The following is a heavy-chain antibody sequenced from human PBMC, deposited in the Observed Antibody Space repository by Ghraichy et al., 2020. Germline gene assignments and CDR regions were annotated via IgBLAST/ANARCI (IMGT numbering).Heavy chain of an antibody. D-gene: IGHD4-23*01. J-gene: IGHJ6*02. Sequence: SLNISCAASGFTFDDYAMHWVRQAPGKGLEWVSGISWNSGSIGYADSVKGRFTISRDNAKNSLYLQMNSLRAEDMALYYCAKDQGGGNADYYYGMDVWGQGTTVTVSS. CDR1: GFTFDDYA. V-gene: IGHV3-9*03. CDR3: AKDQGGGNADYYYGMDV. CDR2: ISWNSGSI.